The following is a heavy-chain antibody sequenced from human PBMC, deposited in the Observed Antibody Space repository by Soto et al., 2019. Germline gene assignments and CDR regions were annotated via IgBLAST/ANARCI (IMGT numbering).Heavy chain of an antibody. V-gene: IGHV3-74*01. Sequence: EVQLVESGGGLVQPGGSLRLSCAASGFTFSNWMHWVRQAPGKGLVWVARINSDGTTTTYADPVKGRFTISRDNAKNTVYLQMNRLRVEDTAVYYCATVGTGSYNWFDPWGRGTLVTVSS. CDR3: ATVGTGSYNWFDP. CDR2: INSDGTTT. J-gene: IGHJ5*02. CDR1: GFTFSNW. D-gene: IGHD3-10*01.